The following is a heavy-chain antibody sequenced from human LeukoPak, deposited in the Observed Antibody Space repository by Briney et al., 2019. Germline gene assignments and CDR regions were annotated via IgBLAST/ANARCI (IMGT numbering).Heavy chain of an antibody. CDR2: ITWNSNNR. Sequence: GGSLRLSCAASGFTFDDYAMHWVRQAPGKGLEWVSGITWNSNNRDYAGSVKGRFTISRDNAKNSLFLQMNSLRAEDTAVYYCASQGIAAAGTWVDNYWGQGTLVTVSS. J-gene: IGHJ4*02. D-gene: IGHD6-13*01. CDR1: GFTFDDYA. V-gene: IGHV3-9*01. CDR3: ASQGIAAAGTWVDNY.